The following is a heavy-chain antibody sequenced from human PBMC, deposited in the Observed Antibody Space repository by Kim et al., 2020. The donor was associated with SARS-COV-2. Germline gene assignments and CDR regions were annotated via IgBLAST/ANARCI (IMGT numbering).Heavy chain of an antibody. V-gene: IGHV4-59*08. CDR3: ARRRGAYSDFDY. CDR2: IYYSGST. CDR1: GGSINSYY. D-gene: IGHD5-18*01. J-gene: IGHJ4*02. Sequence: SETLSLTCTVSGGSINSYYWNWIRQPPGKGLEWIGYIYYSGSTNYNPSLKSRVTISVDTSKNQFSLKLISVTAADTAVYYCARRRGAYSDFDYWGQGTLV.